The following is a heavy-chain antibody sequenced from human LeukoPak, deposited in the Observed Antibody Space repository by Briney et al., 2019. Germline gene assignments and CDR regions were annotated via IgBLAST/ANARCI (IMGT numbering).Heavy chain of an antibody. J-gene: IGHJ6*03. CDR3: ARQYYYYYMDV. CDR2: FYKDGST. V-gene: IGHV4-39*07. CDR1: GGSIRDTSFY. Sequence: SETLSLTCTVSGGSIRDTSFYWGWIREPPGKGLEWIGTFYKDGSTFYNPCLKTRVLISADTSKNQFSLKLTSVTAADRAVYYCARQYYYYYMDVWGKGTTVTVSS.